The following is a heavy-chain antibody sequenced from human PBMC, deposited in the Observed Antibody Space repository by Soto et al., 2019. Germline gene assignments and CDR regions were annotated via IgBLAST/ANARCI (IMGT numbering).Heavy chain of an antibody. CDR3: TTAHPRGPDY. CDR1: VLSFINAW. Sequence: GWSLRLSCASSVLSFINAWMNWVRQAPGKGLEWVGQIRSKTDGGTIFYPAPVKDRFIISRDDSRNTLYLQMNSLKTEGTAVYYCTTAHPRGPDYWGQGTLVTVSS. D-gene: IGHD5-12*01. CDR2: IRSKTDGGTI. V-gene: IGHV3-15*01. J-gene: IGHJ4*02.